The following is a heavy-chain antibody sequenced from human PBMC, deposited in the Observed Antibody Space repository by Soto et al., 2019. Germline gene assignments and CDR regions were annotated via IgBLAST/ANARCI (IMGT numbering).Heavy chain of an antibody. CDR2: IYSSGST. J-gene: IGHJ6*02. Sequence: QLQLQESGPGLVKPSETLSLTCTVSGGSISSSSYYWGWIRQPPGQGLGWIGTIYSSGSTYYNPSLKSLVPISVDTSKDQFSLTLTSVTAADTAVYHCARLLAIFGVVIRMDVWGQGTTVTVSS. V-gene: IGHV4-39*01. CDR1: GGSISSSSYY. D-gene: IGHD3-3*01. CDR3: ARLLAIFGVVIRMDV.